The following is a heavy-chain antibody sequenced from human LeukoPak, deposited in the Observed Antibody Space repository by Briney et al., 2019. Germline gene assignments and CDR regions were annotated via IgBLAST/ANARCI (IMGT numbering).Heavy chain of an antibody. Sequence: GGSLRLSCATSGFIFDDHGMSWVRQVPGKGLEWVSGINWNGGSTGYADSVKGRFTISRDNAKNSLYLHMNSLRAEDTAVYHCARDYGGSSPFDYWGQGTLVTVSS. V-gene: IGHV3-20*01. CDR2: INWNGGST. D-gene: IGHD4-23*01. CDR1: GFIFDDHG. J-gene: IGHJ4*02. CDR3: ARDYGGSSPFDY.